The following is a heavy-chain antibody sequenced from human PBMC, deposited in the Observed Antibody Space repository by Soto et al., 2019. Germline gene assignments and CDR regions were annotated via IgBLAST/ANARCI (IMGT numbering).Heavy chain of an antibody. CDR2: ISYDGSNK. D-gene: IGHD2-2*01. CDR3: ARDNIVVVPAAIPLGFYYYYGMDV. V-gene: IGHV3-30-3*01. CDR1: GFTFSSYA. Sequence: PGGSLRLSCAASGFTFSSYAMHWVRQAPGKRLEWVAVISYDGSNKYYADSVKGRFTTSRDNSKNTLYLQMNSLRAEDTAVYYCARDNIVVVPAAIPLGFYYYYGMDVWGQGTTVTVSS. J-gene: IGHJ6*02.